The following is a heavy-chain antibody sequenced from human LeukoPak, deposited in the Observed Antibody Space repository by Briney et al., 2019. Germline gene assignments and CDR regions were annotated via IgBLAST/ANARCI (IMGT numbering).Heavy chain of an antibody. CDR3: VRDRVTGRFFGMDV. D-gene: IGHD3-9*01. V-gene: IGHV4-59*12. CDR1: GGSIRSKDY. J-gene: IGHJ6*02. CDR2: IYNSAIT. Sequence: SETLFLTCSVSGGSIRSKDYWSWIRQSPGKGLEWIGYIYNSAITNYNPHLKSRVTISPDTSKNQFSLELTSVTAADTATYYCVRDRVTGRFFGMDVWGQGTTIIVSS.